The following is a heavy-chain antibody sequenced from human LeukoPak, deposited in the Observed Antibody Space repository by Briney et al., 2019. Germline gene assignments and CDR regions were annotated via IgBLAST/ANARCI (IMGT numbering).Heavy chain of an antibody. D-gene: IGHD5-12*01. CDR2: INSDGSST. CDR1: GFTFSSYW. V-gene: IGHV3-74*01. J-gene: IGHJ5*02. Sequence: PGGSLRLSCAASGFTFSSYWMHWVRQAPGKGLVWVSRINSDGSSTSYADSVKGRFTISRDNAKNTLYLQMNSLRAEDTAVYYCARDRAVAYEYNWFDPWGQGTLVTVSS. CDR3: ARDRAVAYEYNWFDP.